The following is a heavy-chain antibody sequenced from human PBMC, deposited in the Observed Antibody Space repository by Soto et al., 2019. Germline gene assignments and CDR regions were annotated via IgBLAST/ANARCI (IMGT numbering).Heavy chain of an antibody. CDR1: GGSISSGDYY. CDR2: IYYSGST. Sequence: QVQLQESGPGLVKPSQTLSLTCTVSGGSISSGDYYWSWIRQPPGKGLEGIGYIYYSGSTYYNPSHKRRVTISVDTSKTQFSLKRSSVTAAGTAVYYCARDRGTRPGYYYYGMDVWGQGTTVTVSS. CDR3: ARDRGTRPGYYYYGMDV. V-gene: IGHV4-30-4*01. D-gene: IGHD1-1*01. J-gene: IGHJ6*02.